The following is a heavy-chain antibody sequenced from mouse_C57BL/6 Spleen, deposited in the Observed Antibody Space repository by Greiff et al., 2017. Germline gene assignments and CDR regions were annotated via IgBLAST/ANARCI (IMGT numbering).Heavy chain of an antibody. Sequence: VQLQQSGPELVKPGASVKISCKASGYTFTDYYMNWVKQSHGKSLEWIGDINPNNGGTSYNQKFKGKATLTVDKSSSTAYMELRSLTSEDSAVYYCARQGTTVVPHWYFDVWGTGTTVTVSS. J-gene: IGHJ1*03. CDR1: GYTFTDYY. V-gene: IGHV1-26*01. D-gene: IGHD1-1*01. CDR2: INPNNGGT. CDR3: ARQGTTVVPHWYFDV.